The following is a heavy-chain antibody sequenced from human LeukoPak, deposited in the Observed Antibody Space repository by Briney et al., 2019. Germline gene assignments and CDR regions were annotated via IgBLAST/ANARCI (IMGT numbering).Heavy chain of an antibody. CDR1: GYNLTELS. D-gene: IGHD5-18*01. Sequence: ASVKVSCKVSGYNLTELSMHWVRQAPGKGPEWMGNFDPEDGRTIYAQKFQGRITMTEDTSTDTAYMELSSLRSEDTAVYYCATSVGDTTMVTNYYGLDVWGQGTTVTVSS. J-gene: IGHJ6*02. CDR2: FDPEDGRT. V-gene: IGHV1-24*01. CDR3: ATSVGDTTMVTNYYGLDV.